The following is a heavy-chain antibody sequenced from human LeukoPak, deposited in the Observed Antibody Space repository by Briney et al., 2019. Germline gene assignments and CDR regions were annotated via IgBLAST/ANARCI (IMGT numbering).Heavy chain of an antibody. J-gene: IGHJ4*02. CDR3: ARSPGVRDISSSWYRDRNEIDYDY. CDR2: INPHSCGT. V-gene: IGHV1-2*02. CDR1: SYSFNCYY. Sequence: GVSVQVSCMPSSYSFNCYYMQGLRLAPLQGLEWMGWINPHSCGTNYAQKSQCMVTMTTDTSISTAYMELSRLRSDDTAVYYCARSPGVRDISSSWYRDRNEIDYDYWGQGTLVTVSS. D-gene: IGHD6-13*01.